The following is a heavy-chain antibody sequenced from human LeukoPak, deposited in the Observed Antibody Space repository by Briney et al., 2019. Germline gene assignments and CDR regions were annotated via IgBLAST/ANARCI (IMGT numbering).Heavy chain of an antibody. CDR1: GYTFTGYY. CDR3: ARDPGYDFWSGFDY. D-gene: IGHD3-3*01. V-gene: IGHV1-2*02. CDR2: INPNSGGT. J-gene: IGHJ4*02. Sequence: ASVKVSCKASGYTFTGYYTHWVRQAPGQGLEWMGWINPNSGGTNYAQKFQGRVTMTRDTSISTAYMELSRLRSDDTAVYYCARDPGYDFWSGFDYWGQGTQVTVSS.